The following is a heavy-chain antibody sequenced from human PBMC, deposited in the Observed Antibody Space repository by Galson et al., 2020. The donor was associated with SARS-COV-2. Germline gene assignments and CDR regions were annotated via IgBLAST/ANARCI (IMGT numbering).Heavy chain of an antibody. D-gene: IGHD1-1*01. Sequence: GGSLRLSCVASGFTFSNYWMHWVRQTPGKGLVWVSLIRSDGVTTTYADSVKGRFTIARDDAKNTLYLQMDNLRVDDTAVYYCATGYISAYEHWGQGTLVTVSS. CDR1: GFTFSNYW. V-gene: IGHV3-74*01. J-gene: IGHJ4*02. CDR3: ATGYISAYEH. CDR2: IRSDGVTT.